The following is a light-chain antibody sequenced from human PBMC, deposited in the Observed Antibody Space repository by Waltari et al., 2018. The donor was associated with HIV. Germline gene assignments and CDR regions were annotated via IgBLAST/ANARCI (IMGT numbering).Light chain of an antibody. CDR1: ALAKQY. J-gene: IGLJ1*01. Sequence: SFELTQPPSVSVSPGQTVRITCSGDALAKQYTYWYQQKPGQAPVVVIYKDTERPSGIPERFSGSSSWTTVTLTISGVQSEDEADYYCQSADTGGTRVFGPGTKVTVL. CDR3: QSADTGGTRV. V-gene: IGLV3-25*03. CDR2: KDT.